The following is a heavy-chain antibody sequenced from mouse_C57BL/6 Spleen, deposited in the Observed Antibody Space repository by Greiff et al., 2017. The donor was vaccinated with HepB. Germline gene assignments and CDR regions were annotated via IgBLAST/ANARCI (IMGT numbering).Heavy chain of an antibody. D-gene: IGHD2-4*01. CDR1: GYTFTSYT. Sequence: VQLQQSGAELARPGASVKMSCKASGYTFTSYTMHWVNQRPGQGLEWIGYINPSSGYTKYNQKFKDKATLTADKSSSTAYMQLSSLTSEDSAVYYCAHDYGYAMDYWGQGTSVTVSS. CDR2: INPSSGYT. J-gene: IGHJ4*01. CDR3: AHDYGYAMDY. V-gene: IGHV1-4*01.